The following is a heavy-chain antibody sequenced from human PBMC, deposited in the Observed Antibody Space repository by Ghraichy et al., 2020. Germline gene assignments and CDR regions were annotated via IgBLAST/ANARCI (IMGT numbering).Heavy chain of an antibody. CDR1: GYTFTSYG. V-gene: IGHV1-18*01. D-gene: IGHD1-7*01. CDR2: ISAYNGNT. CDR3: ARVGLELLYYYYGMDV. J-gene: IGHJ6*02. Sequence: ASVTVSCKASGYTFTSYGISWVRQAPGQGLEWMGWISAYNGNTNYAQKLQGRVTMTTDTSTSTAYMELRSLRSDDTAVYYCARVGLELLYYYYGMDVWGQGTTVTVSS.